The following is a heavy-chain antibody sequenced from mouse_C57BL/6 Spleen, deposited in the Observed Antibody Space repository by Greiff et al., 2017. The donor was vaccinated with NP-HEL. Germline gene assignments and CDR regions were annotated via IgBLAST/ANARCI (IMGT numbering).Heavy chain of an antibody. CDR1: GYTFTSYW. Sequence: QVQLQQPGAELVRPGSSVKLSCKASGYTFTSYWMDWVKQRPGQGLEWIGNIYPSDSETHYNQKFKDKATLTVDKSSSTAYMQLSSLTSEDSAVYYCARSEITRVFDYWGQGTTLTVSS. J-gene: IGHJ2*01. D-gene: IGHD1-1*01. CDR2: IYPSDSET. CDR3: ARSEITRVFDY. V-gene: IGHV1-61*01.